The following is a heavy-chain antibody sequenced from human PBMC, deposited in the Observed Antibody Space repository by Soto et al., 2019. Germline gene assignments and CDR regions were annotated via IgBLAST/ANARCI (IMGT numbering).Heavy chain of an antibody. CDR3: ARQGYTAVAGTFTFDY. Sequence: GKGLEWMGSIYPGDSETRYSPSFQGQVTISADKSISTAYLQWSSLKASDTAMYYCARQGYTAVAGTFTFDYWGQGTLVIVSS. V-gene: IGHV5-51*01. D-gene: IGHD6-19*01. CDR2: IYPGDSET. J-gene: IGHJ4*02.